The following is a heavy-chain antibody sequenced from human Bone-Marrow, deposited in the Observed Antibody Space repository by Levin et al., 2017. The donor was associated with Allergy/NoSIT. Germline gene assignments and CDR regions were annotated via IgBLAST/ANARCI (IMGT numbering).Heavy chain of an antibody. CDR2: ISFDGSNK. CDR1: GFTFSTYW. J-gene: IGHJ4*02. V-gene: IGHV3-30*18. Sequence: GESLKISCAASGFTFSTYWMHWVRQRPGKGLEWVALISFDGSNKLSAGSVKGRFTISRDNSKNTLYLQMDSLRVDDTAVYYCAKDWDYGYSSPAIDYWGQGTLVTVSA. D-gene: IGHD3-16*01. CDR3: AKDWDYGYSSPAIDY.